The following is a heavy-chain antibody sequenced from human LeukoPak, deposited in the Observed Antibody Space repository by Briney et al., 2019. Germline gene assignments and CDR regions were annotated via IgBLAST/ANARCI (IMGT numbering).Heavy chain of an antibody. CDR3: ARKDGDY. V-gene: IGHV4-4*07. Sequence: SETLSLTCTVSGASISIFHWTWIRQPAGKGLEWIGLIYSSGSTIYNPSLKSRVAMSVDMTKNQLSLKLSSVTAADTAMYYCARKDGDYWGQGTLVTVSS. CDR2: IYSSGST. CDR1: GASISIFH. J-gene: IGHJ4*02.